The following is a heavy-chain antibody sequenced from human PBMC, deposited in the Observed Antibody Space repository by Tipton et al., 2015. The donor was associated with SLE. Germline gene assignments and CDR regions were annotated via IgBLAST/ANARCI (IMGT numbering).Heavy chain of an antibody. V-gene: IGHV1-69*04. CDR3: AIASNDFWSGYLGYGMDV. J-gene: IGHJ6*02. CDR2: IIPILGIA. CDR1: GGTFSSYT. D-gene: IGHD3-3*01. Sequence: QSGAEVKKPGSSVKVSCKASGGTFSSYTISWVRQAPGQGLEWMGRIIPILGIANYAQKFQGRVTITADKSTSTAYMELSSLRSEDTAVYYCAIASNDFWSGYLGYGMDVWGQGTTVTVSS.